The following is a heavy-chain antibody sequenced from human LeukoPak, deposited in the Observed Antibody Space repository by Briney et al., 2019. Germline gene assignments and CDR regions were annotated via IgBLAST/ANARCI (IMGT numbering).Heavy chain of an antibody. CDR1: GYTFTGYY. CDR2: INPNSGGT. CDR3: ARAKVPAAINSWFDP. J-gene: IGHJ5*02. D-gene: IGHD2-2*01. Sequence: ASVTVSCKASGYTFTGYYMHWVRQAPGQGLEWMGWINPNSGGTNYAQKFQGRVTMTRDTSISTAYMELSRLRSDDTAVYYCARAKVPAAINSWFDPWGQGTLVTVSS. V-gene: IGHV1-2*02.